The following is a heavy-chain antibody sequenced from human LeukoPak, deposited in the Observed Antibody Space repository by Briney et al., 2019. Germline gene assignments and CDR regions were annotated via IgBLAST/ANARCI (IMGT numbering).Heavy chain of an antibody. J-gene: IGHJ4*02. CDR3: ARDGYYGSGRPFDY. Sequence: GGSLRLSCAASGFTFSIYSMNWVRQAPGKGLEWLSSITSSSNYIYYADSVKGRLTISRDNSKNTLYLQMNSLRADDTAVYYCARDGYYGSGRPFDYWGQGALVSVSS. V-gene: IGHV3-21*01. CDR2: ITSSSNYI. CDR1: GFTFSIYS. D-gene: IGHD3-10*01.